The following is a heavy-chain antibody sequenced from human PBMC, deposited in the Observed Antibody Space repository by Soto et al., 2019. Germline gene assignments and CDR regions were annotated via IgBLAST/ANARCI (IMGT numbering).Heavy chain of an antibody. D-gene: IGHD4-17*01. CDR1: GFTFSSYG. J-gene: IGHJ4*02. CDR2: ISYDGSNK. CDR3: ARTEGDYTYYFDY. V-gene: IGHV3-30*03. Sequence: GGSLRLSCAASGFTFSSYGMHWVRQAPGKGLEWVAVISYDGSNKYYADSVKGRFTISRDNSKNTLYLQMNSLRAEDTAVYYCARTEGDYTYYFDYWGQGTLVTVSS.